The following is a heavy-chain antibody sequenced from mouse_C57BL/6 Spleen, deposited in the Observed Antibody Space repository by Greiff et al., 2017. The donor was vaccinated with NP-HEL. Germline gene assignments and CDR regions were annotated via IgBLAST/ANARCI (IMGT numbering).Heavy chain of an antibody. CDR1: GYAFSSSW. CDR3: AREGEPIYYFDY. V-gene: IGHV1-82*01. CDR2: IYPGDGDT. Sequence: QVQLQQSGPELVKPGASVKISCKASGYAFSSSWMNWVKQRPGKGLEWIGRIYPGDGDTNYNGKFKGKATLTADKSSSTAYMQLSSLTSEDSAVYFCAREGEPIYYFDYWGQGTTLTVSS. J-gene: IGHJ2*01.